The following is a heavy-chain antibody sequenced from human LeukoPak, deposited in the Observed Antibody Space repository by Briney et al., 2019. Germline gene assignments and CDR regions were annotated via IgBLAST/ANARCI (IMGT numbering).Heavy chain of an antibody. D-gene: IGHD3-10*01. J-gene: IGHJ6*03. Sequence: GGSLRLSCAASGFTFSSYEMNWVRQAPGKGLEWVSYISSSGSTIYYADSVKGRFTISRDNAKNSLYLQMNSLRAEDTAVYYCAREVTYGSGSYYLYYYYYMDVWGKGTTVTISS. CDR1: GFTFSSYE. V-gene: IGHV3-48*03. CDR3: AREVTYGSGSYYLYYYYYMDV. CDR2: ISSSGSTI.